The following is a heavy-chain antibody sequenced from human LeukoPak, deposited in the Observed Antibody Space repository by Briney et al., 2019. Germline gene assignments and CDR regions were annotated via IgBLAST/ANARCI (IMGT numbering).Heavy chain of an antibody. CDR2: INPNGDAT. V-gene: IGHV1-46*01. CDR3: TRPLFCAFDNCGYWLDP. Sequence: GASVKVSCKTSGYTFTKYLIHWVRQALGHGLEWLEPINPNGDATNYAPRLQGRLTLTQDTSTSTVYMELRGLAPDDTAVYYCTRPLFCAFDNCGYWLDPWGPGTLVTVSS. D-gene: IGHD1-20*01. CDR1: GYTFTKYL. J-gene: IGHJ5*02.